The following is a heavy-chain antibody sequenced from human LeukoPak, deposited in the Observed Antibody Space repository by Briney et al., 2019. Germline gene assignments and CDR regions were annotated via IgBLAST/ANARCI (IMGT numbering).Heavy chain of an antibody. CDR2: IKQDGSAK. V-gene: IGHV3-7*03. Sequence: PGGSLRLSCAASGFTFSSYCMHWVRQAPGKGLEWVANIKQDGSAKPYVDSVKGRFTISRDNAKNSLFLQMNSLRAEDTAVYYCARDNGWSADFWGQGTLVTVSS. J-gene: IGHJ4*02. D-gene: IGHD2-15*01. CDR3: ARDNGWSADF. CDR1: GFTFSSYC.